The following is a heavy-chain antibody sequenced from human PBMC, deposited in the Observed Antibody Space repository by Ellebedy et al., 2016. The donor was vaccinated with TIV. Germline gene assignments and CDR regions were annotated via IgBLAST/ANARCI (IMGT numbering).Heavy chain of an antibody. V-gene: IGHV4-39*07. CDR1: GGSISSSVYY. CDR3: VRGRLYYFDSSGPSCYFDY. D-gene: IGHD3-22*01. Sequence: SETLSLXCTVSGGSISSSVYYWGCIRQSPGKGLEWIGSISYTEITYYNSSLKSRVSISVDTSRTRFSLQLNSVTAADTAVYYCVRGRLYYFDSSGPSCYFDYWGQGTLVTVSS. CDR2: ISYTEIT. J-gene: IGHJ4*02.